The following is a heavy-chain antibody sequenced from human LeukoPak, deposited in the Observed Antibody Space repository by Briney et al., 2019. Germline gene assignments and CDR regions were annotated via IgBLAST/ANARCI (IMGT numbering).Heavy chain of an antibody. CDR3: ARGQGSPPHPYFDY. V-gene: IGHV4-59*01. D-gene: IGHD6-19*01. J-gene: IGHJ4*02. Sequence: SETLSLTCTVSGGSISSYYWSWIRQPPGKGLEWIGYIYYSGSTNYNPSLKSRVTISVDTSKNQFSLKLSSVTAADTAVYYCARGQGSPPHPYFDYWGQGTLVTVSS. CDR1: GGSISSYY. CDR2: IYYSGST.